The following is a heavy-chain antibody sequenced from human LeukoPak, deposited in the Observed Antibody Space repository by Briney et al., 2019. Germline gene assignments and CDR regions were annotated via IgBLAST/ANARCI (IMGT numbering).Heavy chain of an antibody. CDR2: IIPIFGTA. V-gene: IGHV1-69*13. CDR1: GGTFSSYA. D-gene: IGHD3-3*01. Sequence: SVKVSCKASGGTFSSYAISWVRQAPGQGLEWMGGIIPIFGTANYAQKFQGRVTITADESTSTAYMELSSLRSEGTAVYYCARTRPITIFGVVEPDYWGQGTLVTVSS. CDR3: ARTRPITIFGVVEPDY. J-gene: IGHJ4*02.